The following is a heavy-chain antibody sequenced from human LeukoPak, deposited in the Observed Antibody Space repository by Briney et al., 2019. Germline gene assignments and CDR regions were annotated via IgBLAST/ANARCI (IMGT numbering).Heavy chain of an antibody. CDR1: GYTFTSYA. D-gene: IGHD6-19*01. J-gene: IGHJ5*02. Sequence: GASVKVSCKASGYTFTSYAMHWVRQAPGQRLEWMGWINAGNGNTKYSQKFQGRVTITRDTSASTAYMELRSLRSEDTAVYYCARGGRAVAGYNWFDPWDQGTLVTVSS. V-gene: IGHV1-3*01. CDR3: ARGGRAVAGYNWFDP. CDR2: INAGNGNT.